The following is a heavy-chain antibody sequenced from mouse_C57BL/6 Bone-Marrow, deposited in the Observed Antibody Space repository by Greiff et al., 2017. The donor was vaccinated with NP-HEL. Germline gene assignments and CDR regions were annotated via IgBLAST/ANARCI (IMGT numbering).Heavy chain of an antibody. J-gene: IGHJ4*01. CDR3: ARGRGNYAMDY. CDR1: GYAFSSSW. Sequence: QVQLQQSGPELVKPGASVKISCKASGYAFSSSWMNWVKQRPGKGLEWIGRIYPGDGDTNYNGKFTGKATLTADKSSSTAYMQLSSLTSEDSAVYFCARGRGNYAMDYWGQGTSVTVSS. CDR2: IYPGDGDT. V-gene: IGHV1-82*01.